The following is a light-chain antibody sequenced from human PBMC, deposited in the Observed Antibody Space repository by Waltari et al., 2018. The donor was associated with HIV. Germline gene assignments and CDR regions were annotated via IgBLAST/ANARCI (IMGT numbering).Light chain of an antibody. CDR1: ALPQLF. V-gene: IGLV3-25*03. Sequence: FELTQPPSMSVSPGQTARITCSGDALPQLFAYWFQQKSGQAPVLLIFKDTERQTGIPARVSGCSSGTVATLTISGVRAEDEADYYCQSSDTSGTYFGGGTKLTVL. CDR3: QSSDTSGTY. J-gene: IGLJ2*01. CDR2: KDT.